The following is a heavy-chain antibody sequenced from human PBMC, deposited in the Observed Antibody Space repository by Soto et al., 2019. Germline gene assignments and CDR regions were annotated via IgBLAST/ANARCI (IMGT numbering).Heavy chain of an antibody. J-gene: IGHJ4*02. CDR3: ARDYVNYYDSSGYYPYYFDY. CDR1: GFTFSSYS. V-gene: IGHV3-48*02. D-gene: IGHD3-22*01. Sequence: PGGSLRLSCAASGFTFSSYSMNWVRQAPGKGLEWVSYISSSSSTIYYADSVKGRFTISRDNAKNSLYLQMNSLRDEDTAVYYCARDYVNYYDSSGYYPYYFDYWGQGTLVTVSS. CDR2: ISSSSSTI.